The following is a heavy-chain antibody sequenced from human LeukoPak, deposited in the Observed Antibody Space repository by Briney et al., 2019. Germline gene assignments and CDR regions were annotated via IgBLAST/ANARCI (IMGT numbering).Heavy chain of an antibody. CDR1: GGSISSYY. CDR3: ARGYCSGGSCYSEDWFDP. Sequence: SETLSLTCTVSGGSISSYYWSWIRQPPGKGLEWIGYIYYSGSTNYNPSLKSRVTISVDTSKNQFSLKLSSVTAADTAVYYCARGYCSGGSCYSEDWFDPWGQGTLVTVSS. D-gene: IGHD2-15*01. CDR2: IYYSGST. V-gene: IGHV4-59*01. J-gene: IGHJ5*02.